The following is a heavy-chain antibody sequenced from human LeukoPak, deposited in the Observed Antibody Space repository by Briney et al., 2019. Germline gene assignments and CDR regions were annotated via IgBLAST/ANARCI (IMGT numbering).Heavy chain of an antibody. D-gene: IGHD2-8*01. CDR3: AKDRTYCTNGVCPYYYMDV. J-gene: IGHJ6*03. CDR2: ISGSGGST. Sequence: PGGSLRLSCAASGFTFSSYAMSWVRQAPGKGLEWVSAISGSGGSTYYADSVKGRFTISRDNSKNTLYLQMNSLRAEDTAVYYCAKDRTYCTNGVCPYYYMDVWGKGTTVTVSS. V-gene: IGHV3-23*01. CDR1: GFTFSSYA.